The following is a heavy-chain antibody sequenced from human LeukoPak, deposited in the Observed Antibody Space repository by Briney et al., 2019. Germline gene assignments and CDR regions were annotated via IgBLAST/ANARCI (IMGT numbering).Heavy chain of an antibody. J-gene: IGHJ4*02. V-gene: IGHV4-39*01. CDR3: VRGSTLRHYQY. Sequence: SETLSLTCTVSGGSISSTTYYWGWIRRPPGKGLEWIGSIYYSGSTYYNPSLKSRVTVSVDTSKNQFSLNLSSVTAADTAVYFCVRGSTLRHYQYWGQGTLVTVSS. CDR1: GGSISSTTYY. D-gene: IGHD3-16*01. CDR2: IYYSGST.